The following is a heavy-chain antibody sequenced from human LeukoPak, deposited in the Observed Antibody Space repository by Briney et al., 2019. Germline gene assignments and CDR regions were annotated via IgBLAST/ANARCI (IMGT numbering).Heavy chain of an antibody. CDR1: GFTFSNYP. V-gene: IGHV3-7*01. CDR2: IKQDGSEK. Sequence: GGSLRLSCAAFGFTFSNYPMNWVRQAPGKGLEWVANIKQDGSEKYYVDSVKGRFTISRDNAKNSLYLQMNSLRAEDTAVYYCARDQAYYYGSGSYYSDYWGQGTLVTVSS. D-gene: IGHD3-10*01. CDR3: ARDQAYYYGSGSYYSDY. J-gene: IGHJ4*02.